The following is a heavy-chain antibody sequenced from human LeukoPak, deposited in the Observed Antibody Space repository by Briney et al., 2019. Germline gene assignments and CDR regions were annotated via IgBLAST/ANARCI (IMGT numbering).Heavy chain of an antibody. CDR3: TRVTGDYAYYYYYGMDV. D-gene: IGHD4-17*01. J-gene: IGHJ6*04. CDR1: GFTFSGSA. Sequence: SGGSLKLSCAASGFTFSGSAMHWVRQASGKGLEWVGCIRSKANSYATAYAASVKGRFTISRDDSKNTAYLQMNSLKTEDTAVYYCTRVTGDYAYYYYYGMDVWGKGTTVTVSS. CDR2: IRSKANSYAT. V-gene: IGHV3-73*01.